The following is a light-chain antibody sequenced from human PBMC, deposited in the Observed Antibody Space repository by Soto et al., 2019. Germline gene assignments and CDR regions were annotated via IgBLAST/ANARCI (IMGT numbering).Light chain of an antibody. Sequence: QSVLTQSPSASASLGASVKLTCTLSSGHSSYAIALHQQQPEKGPRYLMKLNSDGSHSKGDGIPDRFSGSSSGAERYLTISSLQSEDEADYYCQTWGTGTVVFGGGTQLTVL. CDR3: QTWGTGTVV. CDR2: LNSDGSH. J-gene: IGLJ2*01. V-gene: IGLV4-69*01. CDR1: SGHSSYA.